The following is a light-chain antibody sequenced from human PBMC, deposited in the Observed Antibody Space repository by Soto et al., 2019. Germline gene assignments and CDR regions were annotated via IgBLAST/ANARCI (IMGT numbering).Light chain of an antibody. Sequence: EIVMTQSPATLSVSPGERATLSCRASQSVSSNLAWYQQKPGQAPRLLIYGASTKATGIPARFSGSVSGTDFTLTISSLQSEDFAVYYCQHYNNWPQTFGQGIKV. CDR1: QSVSSN. V-gene: IGKV3-15*01. J-gene: IGKJ1*01. CDR3: QHYNNWPQT. CDR2: GAS.